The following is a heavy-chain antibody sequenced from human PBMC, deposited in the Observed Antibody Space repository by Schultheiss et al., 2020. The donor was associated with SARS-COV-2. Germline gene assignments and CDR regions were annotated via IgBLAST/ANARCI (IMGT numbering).Heavy chain of an antibody. CDR2: ISGSGGST. D-gene: IGHD2-2*01. J-gene: IGHJ4*02. V-gene: IGHV3-23*01. Sequence: GESLKISCAASGFTFSSYEMNWVRQAPGKGLEWVSAISGSGGSTYYADSVKGRFTISRDNSKNTLYLQMNSLRAEDTAVYYCARDQGYCSSTSCQSFDYWGQGTLVTVSS. CDR3: ARDQGYCSSTSCQSFDY. CDR1: GFTFSSYE.